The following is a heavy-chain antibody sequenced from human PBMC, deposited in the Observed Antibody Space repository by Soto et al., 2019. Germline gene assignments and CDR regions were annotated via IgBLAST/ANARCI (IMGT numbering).Heavy chain of an antibody. V-gene: IGHV3-48*03. CDR3: ARGGSRSYFWYFDL. CDR1: GLSFYRYE. D-gene: IGHD3-10*01. Sequence: GGWMRLACADCGLSFYRYEMNWVRQDPGKGLEWVSYISSSSSTLYYADSVKGRFTISRDNAKNSLYLQMNSLRAEDTAVYYCARGGSRSYFWYFDLWGRGTLVTVSS. CDR2: ISSSSSTL. J-gene: IGHJ2*01.